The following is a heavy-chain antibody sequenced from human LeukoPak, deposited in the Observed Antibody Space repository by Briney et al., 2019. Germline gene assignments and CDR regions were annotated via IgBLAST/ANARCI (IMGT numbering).Heavy chain of an antibody. CDR1: GFTFSSYG. V-gene: IGHV3-30*02. J-gene: IGHJ4*02. D-gene: IGHD3-10*01. Sequence: GGSLRLSCAASGFTFSSYGMHWVRQAPGKGLEWVAFIRYDGSNKYYADSVKGRFTISRDNSKNTLYLQMNSLRAEDTAVYYCAKERITMVRGVIIARLPDYWGQGTLVTVSS. CDR2: IRYDGSNK. CDR3: AKERITMVRGVIIARLPDY.